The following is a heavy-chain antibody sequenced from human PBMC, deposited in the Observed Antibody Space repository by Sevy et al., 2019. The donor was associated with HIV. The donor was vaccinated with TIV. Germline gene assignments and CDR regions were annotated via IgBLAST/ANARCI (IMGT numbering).Heavy chain of an antibody. Sequence: SQTLSLTCAISGDSVSSNSAAWNWIRQSPSRGLEWLGRTYYRSKWYNDYAVSVKSRITINPDTSKNQCSLRLNSVTPEDTAVYYWASAYSSGGPCDYWGQGTLVTGSS. J-gene: IGHJ4*02. CDR1: GDSVSSNSAA. V-gene: IGHV6-1*01. CDR2: TYYRSKWYN. CDR3: ASAYSSGGPCDY. D-gene: IGHD6-19*01.